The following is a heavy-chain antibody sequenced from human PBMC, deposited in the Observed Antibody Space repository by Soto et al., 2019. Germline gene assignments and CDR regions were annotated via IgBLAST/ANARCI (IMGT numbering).Heavy chain of an antibody. CDR1: GGSLSGYY. J-gene: IGHJ5*02. Sequence: SETLSLTCGVYGGSLSGYYWSWIRQPPGKGLEWIGEVHHSGSTNYSPSLKSRVTISLDTSKNQFSLKLTSVTAADMAVYYCSRYCTNGLCNWFGPWGQGTLVTAPQ. D-gene: IGHD2-8*01. V-gene: IGHV4-34*01. CDR2: VHHSGST. CDR3: SRYCTNGLCNWFGP.